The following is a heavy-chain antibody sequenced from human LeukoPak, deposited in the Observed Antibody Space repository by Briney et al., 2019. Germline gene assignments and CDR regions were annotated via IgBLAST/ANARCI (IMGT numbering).Heavy chain of an antibody. J-gene: IGHJ4*02. D-gene: IGHD1-26*01. V-gene: IGHV4-59*01. Sequence: SETLSLTCTVSGGSISSYCWSWIRQPPGKGLEWIGYIYHSGTTNYNSSLKSRVTISVDTSKNQFSLKLSSVTAADTAVYYCAREGGQYYFDYWGQGTLVTVSS. CDR1: GGSISSYC. CDR3: AREGGQYYFDY. CDR2: IYHSGTT.